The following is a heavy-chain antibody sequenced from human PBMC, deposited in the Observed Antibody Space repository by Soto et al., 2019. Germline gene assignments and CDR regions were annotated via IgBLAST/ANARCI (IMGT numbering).Heavy chain of an antibody. D-gene: IGHD2-15*01. J-gene: IGHJ6*03. V-gene: IGHV4-39*01. Sequence: QLQLQESGPGLVKPSETLSLTCTVSGGSISSSSYYWGWIRQPPGKGLEWIGSIYYSGSTYYNPSLKSRVTISVDTSKNQFSLKLSSVTAADTAVYYCARHHKGWRRQIYYYYYYMDVWGKGTTVTVSS. CDR2: IYYSGST. CDR3: ARHHKGWRRQIYYYYYYMDV. CDR1: GGSISSSSYY.